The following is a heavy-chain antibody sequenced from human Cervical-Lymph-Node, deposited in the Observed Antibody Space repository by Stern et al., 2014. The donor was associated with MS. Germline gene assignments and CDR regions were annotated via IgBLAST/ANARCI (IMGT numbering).Heavy chain of an antibody. D-gene: IGHD3-10*01. CDR2: LYDSGRT. CDR1: GGSVNNDGDY. J-gene: IGHJ6*02. CDR3: ARDRQRAGSEIRGIDV. Sequence: VHLVESGPGLVKPSETLSLTCTVSGGSVNNDGDYWSWIRQPPGKGLEWIGYLYDSGRTNYNPSVKSRVTISVDMSKNQFSLKLTSVIAADTAMYFCARDRQRAGSEIRGIDVWGQGTTVTVSS. V-gene: IGHV4-61*08.